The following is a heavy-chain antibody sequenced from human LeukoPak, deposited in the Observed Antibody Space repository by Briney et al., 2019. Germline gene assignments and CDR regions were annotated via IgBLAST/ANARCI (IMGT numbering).Heavy chain of an antibody. D-gene: IGHD5-24*01. CDR2: IFSNGDT. J-gene: IGHJ4*02. CDR1: EVTVSRNY. V-gene: IGHV3-53*01. CDR3: TRDQMNY. Sequence: GGSLRLSCTASEVTVSRNYMLWGRQAPGKGLEWVSLIFSNGDTHYADSVKGRFTISRDTSKNTVSLQMNSLRVEDTAMYYCTRDQMNYWGQGTLVTVSS.